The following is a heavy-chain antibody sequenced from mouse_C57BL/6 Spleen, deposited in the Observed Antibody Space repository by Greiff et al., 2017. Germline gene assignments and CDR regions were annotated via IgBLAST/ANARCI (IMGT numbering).Heavy chain of an antibody. V-gene: IGHV3-6*01. CDR1: GYSITSGYY. D-gene: IGHD2-3*01. Sequence: EVQRVESGPGLVQPSQSLSLTCSVTGYSITSGYYWNWIRQFPGNKLEWMGYISYDGSNNYNPSLKNRISITRDTSKNQFFLKLNSVTTEDTATYYCARVDGYYGFDYWGQGTTLTVSS. CDR3: ARVDGYYGFDY. CDR2: ISYDGSN. J-gene: IGHJ2*01.